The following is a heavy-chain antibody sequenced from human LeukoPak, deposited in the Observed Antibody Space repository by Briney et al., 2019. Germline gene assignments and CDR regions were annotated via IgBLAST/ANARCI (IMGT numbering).Heavy chain of an antibody. V-gene: IGHV4-30-2*01. Sequence: SETLSLTCIVSGDSISSSSYSWSWIRQPPGKGLEWIGYIYHSGSTYYNPSLKSRVTISVDRSKNQFSLKLSSVTAADTAVYYCARGITGTTLFDYWGQGTLVTVSS. CDR2: IYHSGST. D-gene: IGHD1-7*01. CDR3: ARGITGTTLFDY. CDR1: GDSISSSSYS. J-gene: IGHJ4*02.